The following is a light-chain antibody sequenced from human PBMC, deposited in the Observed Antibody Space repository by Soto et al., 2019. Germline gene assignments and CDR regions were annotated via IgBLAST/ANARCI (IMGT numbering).Light chain of an antibody. J-gene: IGLJ1*01. CDR2: NNN. V-gene: IGLV1-44*01. Sequence: QSVLTQPPSASGTPGQRVTISCSGSSSNIGSNTVNWYQQLPGTAPKRLIYNNNQRPSGVPDRFSGSKSGTSGSLAISGLQSEDEADYDCAAWDDSLNGLVFGTGTKVTVL. CDR1: SSNIGSNT. CDR3: AAWDDSLNGLV.